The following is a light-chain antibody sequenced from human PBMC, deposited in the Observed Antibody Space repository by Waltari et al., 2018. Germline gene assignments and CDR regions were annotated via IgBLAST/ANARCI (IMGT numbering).Light chain of an antibody. J-gene: IGKJ2*01. CDR3: QESYTTPPLYT. CDR1: QNINNY. Sequence: DIQMTQSPSSLSASVGDRVTITCRASQNINNYLNWYQQKPGKAPKLLICAASSLQSGVPSRFSGSGSGTDFTFTISSLQPEDFATYYCQESYTTPPLYTFGQGTKLEIK. V-gene: IGKV1-39*01. CDR2: AAS.